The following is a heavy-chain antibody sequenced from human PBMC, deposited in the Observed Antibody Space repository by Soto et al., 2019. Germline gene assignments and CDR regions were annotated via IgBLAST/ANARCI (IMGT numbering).Heavy chain of an antibody. Sequence: RGESLKISCKVSGYSFTSYWIGWVRQMPGKGLEWMGIIYPGDSDTRYSPSFQGQVTISADKSISTAYLQWSSLKASDTAMYYCARRRSIVVVTAIPNDAFDIWGQGTMVTVSS. CDR2: IYPGDSDT. V-gene: IGHV5-51*01. CDR3: ARRRSIVVVTAIPNDAFDI. D-gene: IGHD2-21*02. CDR1: GYSFTSYW. J-gene: IGHJ3*02.